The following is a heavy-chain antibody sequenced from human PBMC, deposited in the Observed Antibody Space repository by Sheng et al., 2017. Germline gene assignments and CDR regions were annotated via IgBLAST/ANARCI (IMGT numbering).Heavy chain of an antibody. V-gene: IGHV4-38-2*02. Sequence: QVQLQESGPGLVKPSETLSLTCAVSGYSISSGYYWGWIRQPPGKGLEWIGSIYHSGSTYYNPSLKSRVTISVDTSKNQFSLKLSSVTAADTAVYYCARERRVDSSGYLGIRGYDYFDYWGQGTLVTVSS. CDR1: GYSISSGYY. CDR3: ARERRVDSSGYLGIRGYDYFDY. D-gene: IGHD3-22*01. J-gene: IGHJ4*02. CDR2: IYHSGST.